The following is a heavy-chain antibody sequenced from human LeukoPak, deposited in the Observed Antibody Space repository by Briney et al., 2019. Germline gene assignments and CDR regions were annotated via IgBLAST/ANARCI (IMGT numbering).Heavy chain of an antibody. V-gene: IGHV3-23*01. D-gene: IGHD2-15*01. CDR2: FSGSVDTT. CDR3: AKAAAGTCSGARCYYFDS. CDR1: GFTFTTYA. Sequence: PGGSLRLSCAASGFTFTTYAMSWVRQTPGQGLEWVSTFSGSVDTTYHADSVKGRFTISRDNSKNTVYLQMNSLRAEDTAVYYCAKAAAGTCSGARCYYFDSWGQGTPVTVSS. J-gene: IGHJ4*02.